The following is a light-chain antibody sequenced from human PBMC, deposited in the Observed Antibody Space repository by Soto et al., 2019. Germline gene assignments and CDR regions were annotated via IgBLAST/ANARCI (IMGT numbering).Light chain of an antibody. J-gene: IGLJ2*01. CDR1: SSDVASYDL. V-gene: IGLV2-23*01. Sequence: QSALTQPASVSGSPGQSITISCTGTSSDVASYDLVSWYQQHPGKAPKLMIYEGTKRPSGVSDRFSGSNSGNTASLTISGLHGEDAGDYACCSYVGNRSPAIFGGGTKLTVL. CDR3: CSYVGNRSPAI. CDR2: EGT.